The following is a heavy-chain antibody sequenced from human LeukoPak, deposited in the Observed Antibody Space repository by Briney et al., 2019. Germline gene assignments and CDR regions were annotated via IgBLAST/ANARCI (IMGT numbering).Heavy chain of an antibody. Sequence: SGGSLRLSCAASGFTFSGYTMTRVRQAPGKGLEWVANIKQDGSEKYYVDSVKGRFTISRDNAKNSLYLQMNSLRAEDTAVYYCARVSGQQLAHYYYYYGMDVWGQGTTVTVSS. CDR1: GFTFSGYT. CDR3: ARVSGQQLAHYYYYYGMDV. D-gene: IGHD6-13*01. CDR2: IKQDGSEK. V-gene: IGHV3-7*01. J-gene: IGHJ6*02.